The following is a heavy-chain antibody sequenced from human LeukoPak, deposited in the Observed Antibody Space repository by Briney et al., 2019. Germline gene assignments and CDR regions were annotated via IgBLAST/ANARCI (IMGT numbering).Heavy chain of an antibody. CDR1: GYTFTSYG. CDR2: ISAYNGNT. D-gene: IGHD3/OR15-3a*01. J-gene: IGHJ5*02. Sequence: GASVKVSCKASGYTFTSYGISWVRQAPGQGLEWMGWISAYNGNTNYAQKLQGRVTMTTDTSTDTAYMELSSLRSEDTAVYYCATAGDFGPPPWFDPWGQGTLVTVSS. V-gene: IGHV1-18*01. CDR3: ATAGDFGPPPWFDP.